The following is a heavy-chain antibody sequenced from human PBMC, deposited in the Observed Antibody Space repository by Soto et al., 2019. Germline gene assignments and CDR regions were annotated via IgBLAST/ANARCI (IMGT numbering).Heavy chain of an antibody. CDR2: INPNSGGT. D-gene: IGHD2-2*01. V-gene: IGHV1-2*04. CDR1: GYTFTGYY. CDR3: ATALYCGCTSCPAKDGMDV. Sequence: ASVKVSCKASGYTFTGYYMHWVRQAPGQGLEWMGWINPNSGGTNYAQKFQGWVTMTRDTSISTAYMELSRLRSDDTAVYYCATALYCGCTSCPAKDGMDVWGKGTTVTVSS. J-gene: IGHJ6*04.